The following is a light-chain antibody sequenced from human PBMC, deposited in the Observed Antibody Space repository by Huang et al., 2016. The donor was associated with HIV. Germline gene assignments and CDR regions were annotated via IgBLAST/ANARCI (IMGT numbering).Light chain of an antibody. CDR2: KIS. J-gene: IGKJ1*01. CDR3: QYGET. Sequence: DIQLTQSPSTRSASVGDRLTTTCRASQNISSWLAWYQQKPGKAPKLLIYKISSLESGVPSRFSGSGSGTKFTLTINSLQPDDIGTYYCQYGETFGQGSKVEVK. CDR1: QNISSW. V-gene: IGKV1-5*03.